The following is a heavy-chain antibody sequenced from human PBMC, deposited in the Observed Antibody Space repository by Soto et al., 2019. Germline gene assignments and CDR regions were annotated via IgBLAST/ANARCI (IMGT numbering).Heavy chain of an antibody. Sequence: GGSLRLSCAASGFTFSSYAMSWVRQAPGKGLEWVSAISGSGGSTYYADSVKGRFTISRDNSKNTLYLQMNSLRAEDTAVYYCAKDLKRYSSSCFPFDYWGQGTLVTVSS. CDR3: AKDLKRYSSSCFPFDY. CDR2: ISGSGGST. J-gene: IGHJ4*02. D-gene: IGHD6-6*01. CDR1: GFTFSSYA. V-gene: IGHV3-23*01.